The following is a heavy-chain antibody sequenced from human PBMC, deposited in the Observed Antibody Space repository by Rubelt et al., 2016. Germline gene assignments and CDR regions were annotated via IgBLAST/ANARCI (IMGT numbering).Heavy chain of an antibody. D-gene: IGHD4-17*01. CDR3: ARHYLPRTVNNVFGL. CDR1: GGSISSDNYY. J-gene: IGHJ2*01. V-gene: IGHV4-61*01. CDR2: ISDTGEFT. Sequence: QVQLQESGPGLVKPSQTLSLTCTVSGGSISSDNYYWNWIRQLPGKGLEWIGYISDTGEFTNYNPALLSRVTVSIDTSKNKFSLRLNAVTAADTAGYFCARHYLPRTVNNVFGLWGRGALVTVSS.